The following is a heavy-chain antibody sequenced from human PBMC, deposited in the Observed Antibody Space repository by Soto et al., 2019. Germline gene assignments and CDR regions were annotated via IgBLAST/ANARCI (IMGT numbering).Heavy chain of an antibody. Sequence: ASVKVSCKTYGYILTDYFIHWVRQAPDQGLEWMGLVKSSGGGAVYAQDLQGRVTMTTDTSTSTAYMELRSLRSDDTAVYYCARVFVVVPAAMPHYYYYYMDVWGKGTTVTVS. CDR3: ARVFVVVPAAMPHYYYYYMDV. CDR1: GYILTDYF. D-gene: IGHD2-2*01. CDR2: VKSSGGGA. V-gene: IGHV1-46*01. J-gene: IGHJ6*03.